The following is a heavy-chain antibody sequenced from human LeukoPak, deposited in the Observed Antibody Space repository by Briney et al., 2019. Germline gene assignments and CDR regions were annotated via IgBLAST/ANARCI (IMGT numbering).Heavy chain of an antibody. CDR2: ISYDGSNK. D-gene: IGHD3-10*01. V-gene: IGHV3-30*04. CDR1: GFTFSSYV. J-gene: IGHJ4*02. CDR3: AKVRQYYYGSGSYREYYFDY. Sequence: SGGGVVQPGRSLRLSCAASGFTFSSYVMNWVRQAPGKGLEWVAVISYDGSNKYYADSVKGRFTISRDNSKNTLYLQMNSLRAEDTAVYYCAKVRQYYYGSGSYREYYFDYWGQGTLVTVSS.